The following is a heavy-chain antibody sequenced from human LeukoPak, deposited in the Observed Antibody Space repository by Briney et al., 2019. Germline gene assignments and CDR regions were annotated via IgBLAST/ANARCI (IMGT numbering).Heavy chain of an antibody. V-gene: IGHV3-23*01. Sequence: GGSLRLSCAASGFTFSSYAMSWVRQAPGKGLEWVSAISGSGGSTYYADPVKGRFTISRDNSKNTLYLQMNSLRAEDTAVYYCAKDREMATMRGLFDYWGQGTLVTVSS. CDR3: AKDREMATMRGLFDY. J-gene: IGHJ4*02. D-gene: IGHD5-24*01. CDR1: GFTFSSYA. CDR2: ISGSGGST.